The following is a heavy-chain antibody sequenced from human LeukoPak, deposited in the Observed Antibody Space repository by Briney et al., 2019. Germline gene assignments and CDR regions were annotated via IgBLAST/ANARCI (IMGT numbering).Heavy chain of an antibody. Sequence: SETLSLTCTVSGGSISSYYWSWIRQPAGKGLEWSGRIYTSGSTNYNPSLKSRVTMSVDTSKNQFSLKLSSVTAADTAVYYCARERRNGDYSIGDAFDIWGQGTMVTVSS. V-gene: IGHV4-4*07. D-gene: IGHD4-17*01. CDR3: ARERRNGDYSIGDAFDI. CDR1: GGSISSYY. CDR2: IYTSGST. J-gene: IGHJ3*02.